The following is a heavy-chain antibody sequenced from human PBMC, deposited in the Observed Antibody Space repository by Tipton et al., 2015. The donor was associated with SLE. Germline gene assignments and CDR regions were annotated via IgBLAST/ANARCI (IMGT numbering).Heavy chain of an antibody. D-gene: IGHD3-16*01. CDR2: INHSGST. CDR1: GGSFSAYY. V-gene: IGHV4-34*01. J-gene: IGHJ2*01. Sequence: LRLSCAVYGGSFSAYYWSWIRQPPGKGLEWIGEINHSGSTNYNPSLKSRVTISVDTSKNQFSLKLSSVTAADTAVYYCARGSWGWYFDLWGRGTLVTVSS. CDR3: ARGSWGWYFDL.